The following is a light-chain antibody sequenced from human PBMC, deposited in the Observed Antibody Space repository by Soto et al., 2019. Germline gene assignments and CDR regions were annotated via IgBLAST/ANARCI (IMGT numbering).Light chain of an antibody. CDR3: QQYYSYRS. V-gene: IGKV3-15*01. CDR2: GAS. J-gene: IGKJ1*01. CDR1: QSVSST. Sequence: EIVLTKSPATLSVSPGERATLSCRASQSVSSTLAWYQQKPGQAPRLLIYGASTRATGIPARFTGSWSGTEFTLTISCLQSEDFATYYCQQYYSYRSFGQGTKVDIK.